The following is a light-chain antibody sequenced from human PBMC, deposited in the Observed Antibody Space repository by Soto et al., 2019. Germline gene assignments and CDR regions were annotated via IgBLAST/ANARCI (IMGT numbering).Light chain of an antibody. CDR2: EVS. CDR3: NSYVAGSNV. J-gene: IGLJ1*01. CDR1: SSDVGKYDY. V-gene: IGLV2-8*01. Sequence: QSVLTQPPSASGSPGQSVTISCTGTSSDVGKYDYVSWFQHHPGKAPKLIIYEVSKRPSGVPDRFSGSKSGSTASLTVSGLQTEDEADYYCNSYVAGSNVFGTGTQVTVL.